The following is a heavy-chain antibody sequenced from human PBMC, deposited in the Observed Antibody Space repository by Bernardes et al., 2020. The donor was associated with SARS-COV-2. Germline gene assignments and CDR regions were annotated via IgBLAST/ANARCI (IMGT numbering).Heavy chain of an antibody. V-gene: IGHV4-34*01. D-gene: IGHD3-3*01. Sequence: SETLPLTFGDYGGSFTDYYWTWSRQRPGKALEWVGDIDDRGGGNYNPSLKSRVTISLDKSKSQFSLKLTSVTAADTAVYYCARGVVTIFGVLIMIPARGWLDPWGQGTPVTVSS. CDR2: IDDRGGG. CDR1: GGSFTDYY. J-gene: IGHJ5*02. CDR3: ARGVVTIFGVLIMIPARGWLDP.